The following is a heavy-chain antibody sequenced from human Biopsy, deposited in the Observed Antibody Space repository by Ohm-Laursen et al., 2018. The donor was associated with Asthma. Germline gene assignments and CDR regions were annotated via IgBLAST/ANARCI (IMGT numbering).Heavy chain of an antibody. CDR3: ARAVSSSSYWYFDL. CDR1: GDAMSTSGSY. D-gene: IGHD6-6*01. J-gene: IGHJ2*01. Sequence: GTLSLTCIVSGDAMSTSGSYWGWIRQSPGKGLEWIGSIYYSGRTYYNPSLESRVTISADTSKNHFSLKVTSVTAAVTAVYYCARAVSSSSYWYFDLWGRGDLVTVSS. V-gene: IGHV4-39*02. CDR2: IYYSGRT.